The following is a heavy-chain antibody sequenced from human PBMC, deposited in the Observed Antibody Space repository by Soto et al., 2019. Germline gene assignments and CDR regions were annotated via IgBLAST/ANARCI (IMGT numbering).Heavy chain of an antibody. CDR3: ARSSGLGIDF. J-gene: IGHJ4*02. V-gene: IGHV3-33*01. D-gene: IGHD6-19*01. CDR2: IWFDGSKK. CDR1: GFSFNTHG. Sequence: QVQLVESGGGVVQPGTSLRLSCPASGFSFNTHGMHWIRQTPAKGLEWVAVIWFDGSKKYYEDSVTGRFTISRDNSRSALYLEMDSLRVEDTGVYYCARSSGLGIDFWGQGTLVTVSS.